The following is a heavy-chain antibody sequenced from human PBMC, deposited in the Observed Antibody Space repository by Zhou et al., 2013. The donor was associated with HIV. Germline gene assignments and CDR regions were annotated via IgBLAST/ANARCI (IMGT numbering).Heavy chain of an antibody. D-gene: IGHD3-10*01. Sequence: QVQLVQSGADVKKPGASLKVSCKASGYSFTGYYIHWVRQAPGQGLDWMGWMNSNSGDTNYAQKFQGRVTMTRDTSISTAYMELSNLKSDDTAVYFCSRGGMVRGASSYYYYAMDVWGQGTTVTVSS. CDR2: MNSNSGDT. V-gene: IGHV1-2*02. CDR3: SRGGMVRGASSYYYYAMDV. CDR1: GYSFTGYY. J-gene: IGHJ6*02.